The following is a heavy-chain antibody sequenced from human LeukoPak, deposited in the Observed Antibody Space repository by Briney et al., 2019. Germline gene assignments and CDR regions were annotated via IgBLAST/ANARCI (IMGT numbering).Heavy chain of an antibody. CDR3: ARPRGDFWSGYYL. D-gene: IGHD3-3*01. CDR2: INPSGGST. V-gene: IGHV1-46*01. Sequence: EASVKVSCKASGYTFTSYYTHWVRQAPGQGLEWMGIINPSGGSTSYAQKFQGRVTMTRDMSTSTVYMELSSLRSEDTAVYYCARPRGDFWSGYYLWGQGTLVTVSS. J-gene: IGHJ4*02. CDR1: GYTFTSYY.